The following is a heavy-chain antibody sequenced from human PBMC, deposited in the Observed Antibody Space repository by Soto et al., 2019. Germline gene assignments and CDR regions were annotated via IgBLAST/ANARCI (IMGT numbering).Heavy chain of an antibody. CDR3: AVRYCSSTSCYASWDY. Sequence: EVQLVESGGGLVQPGGSLRLSCAASGFTFSSYSMNWVRQAPGKGLEWVSYISSSSSTIYYADSVKGRFTISRDNAKNSLYLAMNSLRDEDTAVYYCAVRYCSSTSCYASWDYWGQGTLVTVSS. J-gene: IGHJ4*02. V-gene: IGHV3-48*02. D-gene: IGHD2-2*01. CDR2: ISSSSSTI. CDR1: GFTFSSYS.